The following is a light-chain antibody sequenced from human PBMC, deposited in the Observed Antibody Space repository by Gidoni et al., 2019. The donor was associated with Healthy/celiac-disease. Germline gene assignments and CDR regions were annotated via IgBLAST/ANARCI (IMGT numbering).Light chain of an antibody. CDR1: QSISSY. CDR2: AAS. J-gene: IGKJ3*01. Sequence: DIQMTQSPSSLSASVGDRVTLTCRASQSISSYLNWYQQKPGKAPKLLIYAASSLQSGVPSRFSGSGSGTDFTLTISSLQPEDFATYYCQQSYSTRLFTFGPGTKVDIK. V-gene: IGKV1-39*01. CDR3: QQSYSTRLFT.